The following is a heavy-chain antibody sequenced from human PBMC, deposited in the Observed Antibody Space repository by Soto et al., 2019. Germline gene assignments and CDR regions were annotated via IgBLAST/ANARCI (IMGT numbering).Heavy chain of an antibody. CDR2: ISRGADDT. Sequence: EVQLLESGGGLVQPGGSLRLSCAASGFTFRIYPMTWVRQTPGKGLEWVSTISRGADDTQYADSVKGRFTLTRDDSKKTLYLQLNGLRAEDTAVYYCARRGERWLPEDYWGQGTLVTVSS. D-gene: IGHD6-19*01. J-gene: IGHJ4*02. V-gene: IGHV3-23*01. CDR1: GFTFRIYP. CDR3: ARRGERWLPEDY.